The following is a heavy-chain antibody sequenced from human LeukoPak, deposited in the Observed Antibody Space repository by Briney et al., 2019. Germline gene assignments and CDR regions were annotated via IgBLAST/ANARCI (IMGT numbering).Heavy chain of an antibody. CDR3: ARPQDGPYYMDV. D-gene: IGHD2-15*01. CDR1: LESFRGYY. CDR2: INHSGST. Sequence: SESLCLTPALYLESFRGYYWSCIPHPPGKGREWIGEINHSGSTHYDPSLKSRVAISVDTFKNYFSLKLSSVTAADTAVYYCARPQDGPYYMDVWGKGTTVTVSS. J-gene: IGHJ6*03. V-gene: IGHV4-34*01.